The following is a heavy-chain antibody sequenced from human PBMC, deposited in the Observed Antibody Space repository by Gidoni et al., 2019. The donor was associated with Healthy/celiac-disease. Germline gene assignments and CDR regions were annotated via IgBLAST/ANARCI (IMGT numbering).Heavy chain of an antibody. V-gene: IGHV3-33*01. CDR2: IWYDGSNK. J-gene: IGHJ4*02. CDR1: GFTFSSYG. CDR3: ARDPDAQPAN. D-gene: IGHD2-2*01. Sequence: QVQLVESGGGVVQPGRYLRLSCAASGFTFSSYGIHWVRQAPGKGLEWVAVIWYDGSNKYYADSVKGRFTISRDNSKNTLYLQMNSLRAEDTAVYYCARDPDAQPANWGQGTLVTVSS.